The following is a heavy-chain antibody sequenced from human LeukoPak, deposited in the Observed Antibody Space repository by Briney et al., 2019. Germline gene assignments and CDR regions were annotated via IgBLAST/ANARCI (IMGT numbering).Heavy chain of an antibody. CDR2: IYHSGGT. V-gene: IGHV4-38-2*01. D-gene: IGHD3-3*01. J-gene: IGHJ4*02. Sequence: PSETLSLTCAVSGYSISSGYYWGWIRQPPGKGLEWIGSIYHSGGTYYNPSLKSRVTISVDTSKNQFSLKLSSVTAADTAVYYCASRGYDFWSGYYRNFDYWGQGTLVTVSS. CDR1: GYSISSGYY. CDR3: ASRGYDFWSGYYRNFDY.